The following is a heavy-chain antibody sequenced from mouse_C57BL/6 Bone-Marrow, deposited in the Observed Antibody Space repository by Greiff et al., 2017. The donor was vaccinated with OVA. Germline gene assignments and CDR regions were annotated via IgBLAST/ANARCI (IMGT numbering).Heavy chain of an antibody. CDR2: ISGGGGNT. CDR3: ARHGVYDYDAWFAY. D-gene: IGHD2-4*01. Sequence: EVKLVESGGGLVKPGGSLKLSCAASGFTFSSYTMSWVRQTPEKRLEWVATISGGGGNTYYPDSVKGRFTSSRDNAKNTLYLQMSSLRSEDTALYDCARHGVYDYDAWFAYWGQGTLVTVSA. V-gene: IGHV5-9*01. CDR1: GFTFSSYT. J-gene: IGHJ3*01.